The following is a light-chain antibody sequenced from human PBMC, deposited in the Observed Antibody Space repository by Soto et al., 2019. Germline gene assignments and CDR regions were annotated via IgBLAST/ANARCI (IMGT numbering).Light chain of an antibody. J-gene: IGLJ2*01. CDR1: NSNIGNNY. CDR3: GTWDSSLSAEV. Sequence: QSVLTQPPPVSAAPGQKVTISCSGSNSNIGNNYVSWYQQLPGTAPKLLIYDNDERPSGIPDRFSGSKSGTSATLGITGLQTGDEADYYCGTWDSSLSAEVFGGGTKLTVL. CDR2: DND. V-gene: IGLV1-51*01.